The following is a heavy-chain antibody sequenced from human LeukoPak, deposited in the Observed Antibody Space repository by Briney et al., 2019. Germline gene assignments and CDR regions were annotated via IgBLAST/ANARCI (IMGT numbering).Heavy chain of an antibody. CDR1: GYSISSGYY. V-gene: IGHV4-38-2*02. D-gene: IGHD2-15*01. CDR3: ARAFGCSGGSCYRFFDY. J-gene: IGHJ4*02. Sequence: KPSETLSLTCIVSGYSISSGYYWGWIRPPPGKGLEWIGTIYHSGSTYSNPSLKSRVTISVDTSKNQFSLKLNSVTAADTAVYYCARAFGCSGGSCYRFFDYWGQGTLVTVSS. CDR2: IYHSGST.